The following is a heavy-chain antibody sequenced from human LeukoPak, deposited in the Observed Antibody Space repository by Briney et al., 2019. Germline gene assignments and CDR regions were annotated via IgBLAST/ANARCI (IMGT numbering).Heavy chain of an antibody. CDR2: MHNNGNS. Sequence: SETLSLTCTASGVSMSSYYWSWIRQPPGKGLEWIAYMHNNGNSNYNPSLKSRVTISIDTSNNHFSLKLTTVTAADTAIYYCARHDLRGGAFDIWGRGTLVTVSS. CDR1: GVSMSSYY. CDR3: ARHDLRGGAFDI. J-gene: IGHJ3*02. D-gene: IGHD3/OR15-3a*01. V-gene: IGHV4-59*08.